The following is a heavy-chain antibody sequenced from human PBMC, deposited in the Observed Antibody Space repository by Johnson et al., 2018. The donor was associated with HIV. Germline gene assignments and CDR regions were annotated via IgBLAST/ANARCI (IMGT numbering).Heavy chain of an antibody. J-gene: IGHJ3*02. CDR1: GFTFSNFA. V-gene: IGHV3-30*04. D-gene: IGHD4-23*01. Sequence: VQLVESGGGVVQPGRSLRLSCAASGFTFSNFAMHWVRQAPGKGLEWVVVISYDGSNKYYADSVKGRFTISRDNSKNTLYLQMNSLRAEDTAVYYCARGYGGNYDAFDIWGQGTMVTVSS. CDR2: ISYDGSNK. CDR3: ARGYGGNYDAFDI.